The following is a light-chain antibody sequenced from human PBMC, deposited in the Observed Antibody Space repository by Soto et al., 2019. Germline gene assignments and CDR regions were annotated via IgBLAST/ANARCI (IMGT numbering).Light chain of an antibody. CDR2: DVT. V-gene: IGLV2-11*01. CDR1: SSDVVAYDY. J-gene: IGLJ1*01. CDR3: CSYAGSYASDYV. Sequence: QSVLTRPPSVSGSPGQGVTISCTGTSSDVVAYDYVSWYQQHPAKAPKLLIYDVTKRPSAVPDRFSGSKSGNTASLTISGLQDEDEADYYCCSYAGSYASDYVFGAGIKVALL.